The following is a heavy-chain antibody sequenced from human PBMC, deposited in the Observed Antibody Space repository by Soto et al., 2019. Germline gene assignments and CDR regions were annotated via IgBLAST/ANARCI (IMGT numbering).Heavy chain of an antibody. CDR2: INYDGSEK. CDR3: LSAGSAVS. Sequence: PGGSLRLSCAASGFSFSDYSMTWVRQAPGKGLEWVANINYDGSEKNYVDSVRGRFTISRDNTRNSLALQMNTLRAEDTAEYYCLSAGSAVSWGQGTLVTVSS. CDR1: GFSFSDYS. J-gene: IGHJ4*02. V-gene: IGHV3-7*05. D-gene: IGHD3-10*01.